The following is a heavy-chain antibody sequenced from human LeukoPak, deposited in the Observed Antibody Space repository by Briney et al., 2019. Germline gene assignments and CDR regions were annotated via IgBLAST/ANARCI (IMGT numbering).Heavy chain of an antibody. V-gene: IGHV4-34*01. CDR2: INHSGST. CDR3: ARGGPNWSYARRGFDY. J-gene: IGHJ4*02. D-gene: IGHD1-7*01. CDR1: GGSFSGYY. Sequence: SETLSLTCAVYGGSFSGYYWSWIRQPPGKGLEWIGEINHSGSTNYNPSLKSRVTISVDTSKNQFSLKLSSVTAADTAVYYCARGGPNWSYARRGFDYWGQGTLVTVSS.